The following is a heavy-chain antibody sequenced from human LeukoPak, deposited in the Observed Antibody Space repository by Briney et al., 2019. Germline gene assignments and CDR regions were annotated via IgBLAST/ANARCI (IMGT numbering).Heavy chain of an antibody. Sequence: PSETLSLTCAVYGGSFSGYYWSWIRQPPGKGLEWIGEINHSGSTNYNPSLKSRVTISVDTSKNQFSLKPSSVTAADTAVYYCARDLPGIVGATLGYWGQGTLATVSS. V-gene: IGHV4-34*01. CDR3: ARDLPGIVGATLGY. CDR2: INHSGST. D-gene: IGHD1-26*01. J-gene: IGHJ4*02. CDR1: GGSFSGYY.